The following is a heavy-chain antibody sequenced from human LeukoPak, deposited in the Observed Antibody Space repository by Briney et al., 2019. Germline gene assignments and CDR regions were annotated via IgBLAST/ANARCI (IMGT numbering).Heavy chain of an antibody. CDR1: GGSISSGSYY. CDR3: ARDLYYYDSSGYYLWGFDI. CDR2: IYTSGST. V-gene: IGHV4-61*02. D-gene: IGHD3-22*01. J-gene: IGHJ3*02. Sequence: PSQTLSLTCSVSGGSISSGSYYWSWIRQPAGKGLEWIGRIYTSGSTNYNPSLKSRVTISVDTSKNQFSLMLSSVTAADTAVYYCARDLYYYDSSGYYLWGFDIWGQGTMVTVSS.